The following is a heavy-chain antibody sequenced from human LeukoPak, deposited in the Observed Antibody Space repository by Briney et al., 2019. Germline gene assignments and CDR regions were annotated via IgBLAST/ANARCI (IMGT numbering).Heavy chain of an antibody. Sequence: SETLSLTCTVSGGSISSSRYYWGWIRQPPGKGLERIGSIYYSGNTNYNPSLKSRVTISVDASKNQFSLKLSSVTAADTAVYYCTSWGGPWAYYYDSSGSIDDYWGQGTLVTVAS. D-gene: IGHD3-22*01. CDR2: IYYSGNT. CDR3: TSWGGPWAYYYDSSGSIDDY. V-gene: IGHV4-39*01. J-gene: IGHJ4*02. CDR1: GGSISSSRYY.